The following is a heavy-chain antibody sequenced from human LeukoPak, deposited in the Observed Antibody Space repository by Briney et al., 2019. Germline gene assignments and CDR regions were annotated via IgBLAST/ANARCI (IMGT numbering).Heavy chain of an antibody. Sequence: SETLSLTCAVYGGSFSGYYWSWIRQPPGKGLEWIGEINHSGSTNYNPSLKSRVTISVDTSKNQFSLKLSSVTAADTAVYYCARDAAYSGSYYAFDIWGQGTMVTVSS. CDR3: ARDAAYSGSYYAFDI. CDR2: INHSGST. V-gene: IGHV4-34*01. J-gene: IGHJ3*02. CDR1: GGSFSGYY. D-gene: IGHD1-26*01.